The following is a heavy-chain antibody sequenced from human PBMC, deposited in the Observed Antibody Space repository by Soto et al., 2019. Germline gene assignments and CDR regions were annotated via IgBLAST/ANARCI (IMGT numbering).Heavy chain of an antibody. J-gene: IGHJ5*02. D-gene: IGHD3-10*01. Sequence: QVQLVESGGGVVQPGMSLRLSCAASGYTFIRYGMHWVRQAPGKGLEWVAVIWYDGSNKYYADSVKGRFTISRDNSKNTVFRQRDSLTVEDTALYYCARDGSGGAWGWFDPWGQGTLVSVSS. V-gene: IGHV3-33*01. CDR1: GYTFIRYG. CDR3: ARDGSGGAWGWFDP. CDR2: IWYDGSNK.